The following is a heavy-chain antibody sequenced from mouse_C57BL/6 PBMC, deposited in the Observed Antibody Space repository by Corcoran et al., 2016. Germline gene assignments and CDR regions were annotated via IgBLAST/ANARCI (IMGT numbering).Heavy chain of an antibody. D-gene: IGHD2-4*01. CDR3: ARGNYDPPYYYAMDY. J-gene: IGHJ4*01. V-gene: IGHV1-26*01. Sequence: EVQLQQSGPELVKPGASVKISCKASGYTFTDYYMNWVKQSHGKSLEWIGDINPNNGGTSYNQKFKGKATLTVDKSSSTAYMELRSLTSEDSAVYYCARGNYDPPYYYAMDYWGQGTSVTVSS. CDR1: GYTFTDYY. CDR2: INPNNGGT.